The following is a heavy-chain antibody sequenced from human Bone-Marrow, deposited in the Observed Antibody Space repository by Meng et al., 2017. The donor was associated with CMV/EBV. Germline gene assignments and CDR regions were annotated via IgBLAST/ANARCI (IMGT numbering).Heavy chain of an antibody. D-gene: IGHD4-11*01. Sequence: SVKVSCKASGGTFSSYTISWVRQAPGQGLEWMGRIIPILGIANYAQKFQGRVTITADKSTSTAYMELSSLRSEDTAVYYCASQPIRLGRFDYWGQGTLVTVSS. V-gene: IGHV1-69*02. CDR1: GGTFSSYT. J-gene: IGHJ4*02. CDR3: ASQPIRLGRFDY. CDR2: IIPILGIA.